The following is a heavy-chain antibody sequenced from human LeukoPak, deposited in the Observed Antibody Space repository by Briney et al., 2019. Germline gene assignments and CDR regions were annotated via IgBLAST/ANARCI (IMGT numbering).Heavy chain of an antibody. J-gene: IGHJ5*02. V-gene: IGHV1-2*02. Sequence: ASVKVSCKASGYTFTGYYMHWVRQAPGQGLEWMGWINPNSGGTNYAQKFQGRVTMTRNTSISTAYMELSRLRSEDTAVYYCARGLSSGWFVVPTYNWFDPWGQGTLVTVSS. CDR2: INPNSGGT. CDR1: GYTFTGYY. D-gene: IGHD6-19*01. CDR3: ARGLSSGWFVVPTYNWFDP.